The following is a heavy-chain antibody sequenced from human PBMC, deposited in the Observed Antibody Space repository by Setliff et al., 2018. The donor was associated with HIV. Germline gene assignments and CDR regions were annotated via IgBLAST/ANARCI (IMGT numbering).Heavy chain of an antibody. D-gene: IGHD6-19*01. V-gene: IGHV1-69*13. CDR2: IIPAFGTA. CDR3: ARGEGSGWDTVEGNYYNLDV. Sequence: VASVKVSCKASGGTFSASGFSWVRQAPGQGLEWMGGIIPAFGTADYAQKFQGRVTITADASTSTAYMELISLRSEDTAVYYCARGEGSGWDTVEGNYYNLDVGGPGTTVTVAS. J-gene: IGHJ6*02. CDR1: GGTFSASG.